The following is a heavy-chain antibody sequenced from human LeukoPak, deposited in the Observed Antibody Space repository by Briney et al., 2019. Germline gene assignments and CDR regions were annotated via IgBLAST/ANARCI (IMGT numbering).Heavy chain of an antibody. CDR2: IYTSGST. Sequence: SETLSLTCTVSGGSISSYYWSWIRQPAGKGLEWIGRIYTSGSTNYNPSLKSRVTMSVDTSKNQFSLKLSSVTAADTAVYYCARDAPAYCGGDCYFAFDIWGQGTMVTVSS. D-gene: IGHD2-21*02. J-gene: IGHJ3*02. CDR1: GGSISSYY. V-gene: IGHV4-4*07. CDR3: ARDAPAYCGGDCYFAFDI.